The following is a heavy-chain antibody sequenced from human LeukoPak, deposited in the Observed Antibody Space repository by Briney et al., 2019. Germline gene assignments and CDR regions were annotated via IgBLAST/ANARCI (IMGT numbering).Heavy chain of an antibody. Sequence: PGGSLRLSXAASGFTVSSNYMSWVRQAPGKGLEWVSVIYSGGSTYYADSVEGRFTISRDNSKNTLYLQMNSLRAEDTAVYYCAREHKLGEPYWGQGTLVTVSS. CDR2: IYSGGST. CDR1: GFTVSSNY. CDR3: AREHKLGEPY. D-gene: IGHD3-16*01. J-gene: IGHJ4*02. V-gene: IGHV3-53*01.